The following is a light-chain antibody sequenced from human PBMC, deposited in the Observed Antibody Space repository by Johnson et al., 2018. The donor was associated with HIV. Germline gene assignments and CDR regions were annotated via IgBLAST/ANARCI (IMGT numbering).Light chain of an antibody. CDR1: SSNIGNNY. CDR2: DNN. Sequence: QSMLTQPPSVSAAPGQKVTISCSGSSSNIGNNYVSWYQQLPETAPKLLIYDNNKRPSGIPDRFSASKSGTSATLDITGLQTGEEADYYCGTWDSSLGAHYVFGTGTKVTVL. J-gene: IGLJ1*01. CDR3: GTWDSSLGAHYV. V-gene: IGLV1-51*01.